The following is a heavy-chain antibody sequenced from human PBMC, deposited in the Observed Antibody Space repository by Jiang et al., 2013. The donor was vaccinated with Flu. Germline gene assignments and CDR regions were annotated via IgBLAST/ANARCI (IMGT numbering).Heavy chain of an antibody. CDR3: ARTAAAAGYYYYGMDV. CDR1: GGSFSGYY. Sequence: GSGLVKPSETLSLTCAVYGGSFSGYYWSWIRQPPGKGLEWIGEINHSGSTNYNPSLKSRVTISVDTSKNQFSLKLSSVTAADTAVYYCARTAAAAGYYYYGMDVWGKGTTVTVS. J-gene: IGHJ6*04. D-gene: IGHD6-13*01. V-gene: IGHV4-34*01. CDR2: INHSGST.